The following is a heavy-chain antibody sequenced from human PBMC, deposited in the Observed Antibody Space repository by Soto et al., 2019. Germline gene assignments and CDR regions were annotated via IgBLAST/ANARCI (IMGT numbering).Heavy chain of an antibody. V-gene: IGHV1-18*01. CDR3: ARPGYYDSSGYDAFDI. Sequence: QVQLVQSGAEVKKPGASVKVFCKASGYTFTSYGISWVRQAPGQGLEWMGWISAYNGNTNYAQKLQGRVTMTTDTPTSTAYMELRSLRSDDTAVYYCARPGYYDSSGYDAFDIWGQGTMVTVSS. D-gene: IGHD3-22*01. CDR2: ISAYNGNT. CDR1: GYTFTSYG. J-gene: IGHJ3*02.